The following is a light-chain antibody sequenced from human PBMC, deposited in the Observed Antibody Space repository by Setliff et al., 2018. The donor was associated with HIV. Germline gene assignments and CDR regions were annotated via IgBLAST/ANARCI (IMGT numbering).Light chain of an antibody. Sequence: LTQPASVSGSPGQSITISCSGTSSDVGGYNYVSWYQQHPGRAPKLMIYDVSKRPSGVSTRFSGSKSGNTASLTISGLQAEDEADYFCNSYTSSSTLYVFGTGTKVTVL. CDR1: SSDVGGYNY. J-gene: IGLJ1*01. V-gene: IGLV2-14*01. CDR3: NSYTSSSTLYV. CDR2: DVS.